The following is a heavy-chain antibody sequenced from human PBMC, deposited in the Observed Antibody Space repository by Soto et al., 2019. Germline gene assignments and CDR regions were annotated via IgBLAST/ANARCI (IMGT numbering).Heavy chain of an antibody. V-gene: IGHV1-69*02. CDR1: GGTFSSYT. D-gene: IGHD1-7*01. CDR2: IIPTLGIA. J-gene: IGHJ3*02. CDR3: ARFEGTGTTSGDI. Sequence: ASVKVSCKASGGTFSSYTISWVRQAPGQGLEWMGRIIPTLGIANYAQKFQGRVTTTADKSTSTAYMELSSLRSEDTAVYYCARFEGTGTTSGDIWGQGTMVTVAS.